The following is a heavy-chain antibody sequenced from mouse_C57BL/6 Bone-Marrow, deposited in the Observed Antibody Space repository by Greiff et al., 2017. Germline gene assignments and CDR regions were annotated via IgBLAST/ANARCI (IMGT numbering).Heavy chain of an antibody. Sequence: VQLQQSGAELAKPGASVKLSCKASGYTFTSYWMHWVKQRPGQGLEWIGYINPSSGYTKYNQKFKGKATLTADKSSSTAYMQLSSLTYEDSAVYYCARSELTGTEGFAYWGQGTLVTVSA. CDR3: ARSELTGTEGFAY. V-gene: IGHV1-7*01. J-gene: IGHJ3*01. CDR2: INPSSGYT. CDR1: GYTFTSYW. D-gene: IGHD4-1*01.